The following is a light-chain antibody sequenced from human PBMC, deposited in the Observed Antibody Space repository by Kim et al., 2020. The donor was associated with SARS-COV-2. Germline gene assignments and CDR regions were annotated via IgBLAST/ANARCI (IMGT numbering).Light chain of an antibody. CDR2: WDS. CDR1: NIVTKN. CDR3: QVWDGSTAV. V-gene: IGLV3-9*01. J-gene: IGLJ3*02. Sequence: SVALGQTARITCGGNNIVTKNVHWYQQKPGQAPVLVISWDSNRPSGIPERFSGSNSGNTATLTISRAQAGDEADYFCQVWDGSTAVFAGGTQLTVL.